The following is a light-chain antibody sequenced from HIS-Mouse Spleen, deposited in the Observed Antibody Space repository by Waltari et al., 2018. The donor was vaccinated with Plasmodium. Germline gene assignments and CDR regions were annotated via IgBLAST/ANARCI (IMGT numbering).Light chain of an antibody. V-gene: IGKV1D-8*02. CDR1: QGISSY. CDR2: AAS. CDR3: QQYDSFPQT. Sequence: AICMTQSPSLLSASTGDRVTISCRMRQGISSYLAWYQQKPGKAPELLIYAASTLQSGVPSRCSGSGSGKDVTLTISCLKSEDFATYYCQQYDSFPQTFGEGTKVEIK. J-gene: IGKJ1*01.